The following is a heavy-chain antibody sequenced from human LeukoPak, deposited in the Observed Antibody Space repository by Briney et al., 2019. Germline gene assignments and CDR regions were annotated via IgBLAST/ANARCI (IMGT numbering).Heavy chain of an antibody. CDR1: GGSISSHY. J-gene: IGHJ6*03. CDR2: IYYSGST. D-gene: IGHD3-3*01. Sequence: SETLSLTRTVSGGSISSHYWSWIRQPPGKGLEWIGYIYYSGSTNYNPSLKSRVTISVDTSKNQFSLKLSSVTAADTAVYYCARDLHTYYDFWSGYYKDYYMDVWGKGTTVTVSS. CDR3: ARDLHTYYDFWSGYYKDYYMDV. V-gene: IGHV4-59*11.